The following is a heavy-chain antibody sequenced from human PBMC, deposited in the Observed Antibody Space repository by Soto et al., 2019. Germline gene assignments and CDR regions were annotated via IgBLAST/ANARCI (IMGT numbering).Heavy chain of an antibody. D-gene: IGHD4-4*01. CDR1: GGSISSSSYY. V-gene: IGHV4-39*01. CDR2: IYYSGST. CDR3: ARNDYSNSRLYAFDI. Sequence: QLQLQESGPGLVKPSETLSLTCTVSGGSISSSSYYWGWIRQPPGKGLEWIGSIYYSGSTYYNPSPKSRVTISVDTSKNQFSLKLSSVTAADTAVYYCARNDYSNSRLYAFDIWGQGTMVTVSS. J-gene: IGHJ3*02.